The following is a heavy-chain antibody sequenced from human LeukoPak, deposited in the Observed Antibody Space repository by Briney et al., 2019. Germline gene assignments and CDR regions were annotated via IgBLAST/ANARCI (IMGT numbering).Heavy chain of an antibody. D-gene: IGHD5-18*01. CDR1: GGSISSGGHS. V-gene: IGHV4-30-2*01. Sequence: SETLSLTCAVSGGSISSGGHSWSWIRQPPGKGLEWIGYIYHSGSTYYNPSLKSRVTISVDRSKNQFSLKLSSVTAADTAVYYCARVDTAMVRGSSWFDPWGQGTLVTVSS. J-gene: IGHJ5*02. CDR2: IYHSGST. CDR3: ARVDTAMVRGSSWFDP.